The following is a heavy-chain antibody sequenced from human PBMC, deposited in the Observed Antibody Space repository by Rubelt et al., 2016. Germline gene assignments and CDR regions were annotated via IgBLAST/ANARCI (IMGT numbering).Heavy chain of an antibody. J-gene: IGHJ4*02. CDR2: IYSTGNT. V-gene: IGHV4-31*03. D-gene: IGHD3-22*01. Sequence: QVQLQESGPGLVKPSQTLSLTCTVSGGSISSGGYYWTWIRKHPATGLEWIGYIYSTGNTSSHPPLKSRVTIPFATSENHFSLKLNSATSADTAVYYCARGQAPKRDFDRSGYDCWGQGTLVSVSS. CDR3: ARGQAPKRDFDRSGYDC. CDR1: GGSISSGGYY.